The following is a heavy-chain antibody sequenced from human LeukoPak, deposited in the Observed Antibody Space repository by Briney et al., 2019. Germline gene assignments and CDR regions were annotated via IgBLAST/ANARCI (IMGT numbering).Heavy chain of an antibody. Sequence: AGGSLRLSCAASGFTFSSYEMNWVRQAPGKGLEWVSYISGRGSTIYYADSVKGRFTISRDNARNSLYLQMNSLRAEDTAVYYCARDGSGWYFDYWGQGTLVTVSS. CDR2: ISGRGSTI. CDR3: ARDGSGWYFDY. J-gene: IGHJ4*02. D-gene: IGHD6-19*01. CDR1: GFTFSSYE. V-gene: IGHV3-48*03.